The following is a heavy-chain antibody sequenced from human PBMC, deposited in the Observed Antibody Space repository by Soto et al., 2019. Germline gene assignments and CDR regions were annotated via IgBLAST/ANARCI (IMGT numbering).Heavy chain of an antibody. CDR1: GGSFSGYY. D-gene: IGHD6-19*01. Sequence: SETLSLTCAVYGGSFSGYYWSWIRQPPGKGLEWIGEINHSGSTNYNPSLKSRVTISVDTSKNQFSLKLSSVTAADTAVYYCAKLAVAGEDYWGQGTLVTVSS. J-gene: IGHJ4*02. CDR2: INHSGST. V-gene: IGHV4-34*01. CDR3: AKLAVAGEDY.